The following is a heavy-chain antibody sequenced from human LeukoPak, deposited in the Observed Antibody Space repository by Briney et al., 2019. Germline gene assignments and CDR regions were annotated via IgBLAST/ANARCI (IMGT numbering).Heavy chain of an antibody. J-gene: IGHJ4*02. D-gene: IGHD6-19*01. CDR1: GFTLSTYW. CDR2: MKPDGSEQ. CDR3: ARESAGGPDY. V-gene: IGHV3-7*05. Sequence: PGGSLRLSCAASGFTLSTYWMSWVRQAPGKGLEWVANMKPDGSEQYYVDSVRGRFTISRDNAKNSLYLQMNSLRAEDTAIYYCARESAGGPDYWGQGTLVTVSS.